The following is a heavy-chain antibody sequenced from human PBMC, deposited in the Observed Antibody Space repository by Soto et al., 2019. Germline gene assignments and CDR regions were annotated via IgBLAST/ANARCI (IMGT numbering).Heavy chain of an antibody. CDR1: GYTFTGYY. CDR3: ARGLYCSGNSCYIPFDY. D-gene: IGHD2-15*01. Sequence: QVQLVQSGADVKKPGASVKVSCKASGYTFTGYYMHWVRQAPGQGLEWMGWINPNSGGTNYAQKFQGWVTMTRDTSISTAYLELSRLRSDDTAVYYCARGLYCSGNSCYIPFDYWGQGTLVTVSS. J-gene: IGHJ4*02. V-gene: IGHV1-2*04. CDR2: INPNSGGT.